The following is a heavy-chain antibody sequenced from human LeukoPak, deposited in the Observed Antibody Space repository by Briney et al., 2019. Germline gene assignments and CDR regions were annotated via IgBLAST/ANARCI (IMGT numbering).Heavy chain of an antibody. D-gene: IGHD3-9*01. CDR1: GFTVNTKF. CDR2: IYTGGDT. CDR3: AREGNYDVLTGYCPADY. V-gene: IGHV3-53*01. J-gene: IGHJ4*02. Sequence: GGSLRLSCAASGFTVNTKFVSWVRQAPGKGLEWVSVIYTGGDTYYSDSVKGRFTISRDNSKNTVFLQMNSLRVEDTAVYYCAREGNYDVLTGYCPADYWGQGTLVTVSS.